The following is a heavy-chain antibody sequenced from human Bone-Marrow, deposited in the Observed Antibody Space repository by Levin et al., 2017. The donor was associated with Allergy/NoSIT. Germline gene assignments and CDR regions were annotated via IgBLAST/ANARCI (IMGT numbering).Heavy chain of an antibody. V-gene: IGHV3-9*01. Sequence: GGSLRLSCAASGFRIEDYGLEWVRQPPGKGLEWVSSASWDSDIIEYADSVKGRFTISRDNAKNSLYLQMNSLRPEDTALYYCAKVGGHSTAFDLWGQGTLVTVSS. J-gene: IGHJ3*01. CDR3: AKVGGHSTAFDL. CDR1: GFRIEDYG. D-gene: IGHD3-16*01. CDR2: ASWDSDII.